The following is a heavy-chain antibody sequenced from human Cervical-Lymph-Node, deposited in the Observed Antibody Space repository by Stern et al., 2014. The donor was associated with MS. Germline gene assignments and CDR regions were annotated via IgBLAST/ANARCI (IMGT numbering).Heavy chain of an antibody. Sequence: VQLVGSGAEVKKPGASVKVSCTASGYTFTSYGISWVRQAPGQGLEWMGLISGCNSNTTYAQKLRGIFAMTTDTSTSTAYMELRSLRSDDTAVYYCARGLLGSENAFDIWGQGTMVTVSS. D-gene: IGHD2-15*01. CDR3: ARGLLGSENAFDI. V-gene: IGHV1-18*01. CDR1: GYTFTSYG. CDR2: ISGCNSNT. J-gene: IGHJ3*02.